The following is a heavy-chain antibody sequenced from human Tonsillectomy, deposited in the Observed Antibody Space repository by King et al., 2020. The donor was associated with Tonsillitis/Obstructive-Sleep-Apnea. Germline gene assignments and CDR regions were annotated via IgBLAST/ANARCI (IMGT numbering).Heavy chain of an antibody. D-gene: IGHD2-2*01. CDR1: GGSFSGYY. CDR2: INHSGST. CDR3: AREEVVVVPAARCFYYYMDV. Sequence: LQLQQWGAGLLKPSETLSLTCAVYGGSFSGYYWSWIRQPPGKGLEWIGEINHSGSTNYNPSLKSRVTISVDTSKNQFSLKLSSVTAADTAVYYCAREEVVVVPAARCFYYYMDVWGKGTTVTVSS. V-gene: IGHV4-34*01. J-gene: IGHJ6*03.